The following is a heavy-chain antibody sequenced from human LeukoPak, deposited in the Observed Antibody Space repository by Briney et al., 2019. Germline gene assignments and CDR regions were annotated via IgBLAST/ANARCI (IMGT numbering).Heavy chain of an antibody. J-gene: IGHJ4*02. D-gene: IGHD6-19*01. Sequence: GRSLRLSCAASGFTFSSHAMHWVRQVPGKGLEWVAVISYDDSSKFYADSVKGRFTISRDKSRNTLSLQMNSLTIEDTAVYYCARDAGYSTGWYPGYWGQGTLVTVSS. CDR2: ISYDDSSK. CDR1: GFTFSSHA. CDR3: ARDAGYSTGWYPGY. V-gene: IGHV3-30-3*01.